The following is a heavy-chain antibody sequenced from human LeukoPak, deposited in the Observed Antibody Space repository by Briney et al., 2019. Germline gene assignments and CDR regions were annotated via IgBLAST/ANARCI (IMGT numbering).Heavy chain of an antibody. CDR1: GGSISSSSYY. V-gene: IGHV4-39*07. Sequence: SETLSLTCTVSGGSISSSSYYWGWIRQPPGKGLEWIGSIYYSGSTYYNPSLKSRVTISVDTSKNQFSLKLSSVTAADTAVYYCASLALRSSWWYFDLWGRGTLVTVSS. J-gene: IGHJ2*01. CDR3: ASLALRSSWWYFDL. CDR2: IYYSGST. D-gene: IGHD6-13*01.